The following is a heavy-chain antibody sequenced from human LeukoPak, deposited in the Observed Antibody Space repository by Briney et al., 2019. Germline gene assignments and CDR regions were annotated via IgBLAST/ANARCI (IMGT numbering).Heavy chain of an antibody. Sequence: GGSLRLSCAASGFTFSSYAMSWVRQAPGKGPEWVSAISGSGGSTYYADSVKGRFTISRDNSKNTLYLQMNSLRAEDTAVYYCAKEGSNYPGYYGMDVWGQGTTVTVSS. J-gene: IGHJ6*02. CDR2: ISGSGGST. D-gene: IGHD4-11*01. CDR3: AKEGSNYPGYYGMDV. V-gene: IGHV3-23*01. CDR1: GFTFSSYA.